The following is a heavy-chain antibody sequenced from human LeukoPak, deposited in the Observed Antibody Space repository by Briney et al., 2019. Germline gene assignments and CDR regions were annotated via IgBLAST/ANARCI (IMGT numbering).Heavy chain of an antibody. CDR1: GFTFSDYY. CDR3: ARDPNYYDSSTEGNGDY. J-gene: IGHJ4*02. Sequence: GGSLRLSCAASGFTFSDYYMSWSRQAPGEGLEWVSYISSSGSTIYYADSVKGRFTISRDNAKNSLYLQMNSLRAEDTAVYYCARDPNYYDSSTEGNGDYWGQGTLVTVSS. CDR2: ISSSGSTI. D-gene: IGHD3-22*01. V-gene: IGHV3-11*01.